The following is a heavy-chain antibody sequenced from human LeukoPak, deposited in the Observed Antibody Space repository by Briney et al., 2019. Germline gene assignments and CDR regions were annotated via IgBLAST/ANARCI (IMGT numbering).Heavy chain of an antibody. CDR2: INPSGGST. CDR1: GYTFTSYY. CDR3: ARVPTYYYDSSGYHGGYYFDY. V-gene: IGHV1-46*01. Sequence: GASVKVSCKASGYTFTSYYMHWVRQAPGQGLEWMGIINPSGGSTSYAQKFQGRVTMTRDMSTSTVYMELSSLRSEDTAVYYCARVPTYYYDSSGYHGGYYFDYWGQGTLVTVSS. D-gene: IGHD3-22*01. J-gene: IGHJ4*02.